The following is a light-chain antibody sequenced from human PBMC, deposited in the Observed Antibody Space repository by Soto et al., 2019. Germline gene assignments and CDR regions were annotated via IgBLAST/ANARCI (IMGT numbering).Light chain of an antibody. CDR3: SSYTSSSTYV. J-gene: IGLJ1*01. CDR1: SSDVGGYNY. CDR2: EVS. Sequence: QSALTQPASVSGSPGRSITIACTGTSSDVGGYNYVSWYQQQPGKAPKLMIYEVSNRPSGVSNRFSGSKSGNTAPLTISGLQAEDEADYYCSSYTSSSTYVFGTGTKLTVL. V-gene: IGLV2-14*01.